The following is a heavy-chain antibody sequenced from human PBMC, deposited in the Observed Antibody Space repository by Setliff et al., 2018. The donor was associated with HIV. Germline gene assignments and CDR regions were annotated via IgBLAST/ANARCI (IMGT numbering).Heavy chain of an antibody. D-gene: IGHD3-22*01. CDR1: GFTFSNYW. J-gene: IGHJ5*02. CDR2: INSDGSDT. Sequence: GGSLRLSCAASGFTFSNYWMHWVRQAPGKGLVWVSRINSDGSDTTYADSVKGRFTISRDDAKDTLYLQMNSLRAEDTAVYYCARGHSSSPNWFDPWGQGTLVTVSS. V-gene: IGHV3-74*01. CDR3: ARGHSSSPNWFDP.